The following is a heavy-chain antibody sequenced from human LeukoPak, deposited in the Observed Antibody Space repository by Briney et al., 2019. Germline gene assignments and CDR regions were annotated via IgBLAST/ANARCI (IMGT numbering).Heavy chain of an antibody. D-gene: IGHD3-10*01. CDR1: EFRLTDYA. CDR2: IDTSGSYI. CDR3: ARGRSITLLRGVAMSDGFDI. V-gene: IGHV3-21*01. Sequence: GGFLRLSCVASEFRLTDYALHWVRQAPGKGLEWVSFIDTSGSYIYYGDSVKGRVTNSRDNAKNSLYLQMNSLRAEDTAVYYCARGRSITLLRGVAMSDGFDIWGQGAMVTVSS. J-gene: IGHJ3*02.